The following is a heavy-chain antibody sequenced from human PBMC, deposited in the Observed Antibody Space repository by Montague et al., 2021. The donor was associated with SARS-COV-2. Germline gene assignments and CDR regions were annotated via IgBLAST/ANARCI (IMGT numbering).Heavy chain of an antibody. D-gene: IGHD2-2*01. Sequence: SETLSLTCAVYGGSFSGYYWSWIRQAPGKGLEWIGEINHSRSTNYNPSLKSRVTMSLDTSKNQFSLNLSSVTAADTAVYYCAREGSGCNSCFGYWGQGTLVTVSS. J-gene: IGHJ4*02. V-gene: IGHV4-34*01. CDR2: INHSRST. CDR1: GGSFSGYY. CDR3: AREGSGCNSCFGY.